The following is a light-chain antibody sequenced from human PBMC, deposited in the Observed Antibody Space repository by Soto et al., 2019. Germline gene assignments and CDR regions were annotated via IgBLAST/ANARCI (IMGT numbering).Light chain of an antibody. Sequence: QSALTQPPSVSGAPGQRVTISCTGSSSNIGAGYDVHWYQQLPGRAPKLLMYDNINRPSGVPDRFSGSKSGTSASLAITGLQAEDEADYYCQSYDSSLSGRVVFGGGTKLTVL. CDR2: DNI. CDR3: QSYDSSLSGRVV. V-gene: IGLV1-40*01. J-gene: IGLJ2*01. CDR1: SSNIGAGYD.